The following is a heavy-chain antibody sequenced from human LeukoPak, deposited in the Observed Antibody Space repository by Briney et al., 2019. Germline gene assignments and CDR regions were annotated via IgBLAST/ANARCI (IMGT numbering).Heavy chain of an antibody. CDR3: AREGGGSGWPAVDY. D-gene: IGHD6-19*01. CDR2: IYYSGST. V-gene: IGHV4-39*07. Sequence: PSETLSLTCTVSGGSISSSSYYWGWIRQPPGKGLEWIGSIYYSGSTYYNPSLKSRVTISVDTSKNQFSLKLSSVTAADTAVYYCAREGGGSGWPAVDYWGQGTLVTVSS. CDR1: GGSISSSSYY. J-gene: IGHJ4*02.